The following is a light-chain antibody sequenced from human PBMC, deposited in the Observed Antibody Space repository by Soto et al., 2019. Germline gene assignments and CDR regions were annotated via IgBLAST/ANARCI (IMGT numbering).Light chain of an antibody. CDR1: QSVSSDY. Sequence: DIVLTQSPGTLSLSPGERATLSCRASQSVSSDYLAWYQQKPGRAPGLLIYATSSRATGIPDRFSGSGSGTDFTLTISRLEPEDFAVYFCQQYNTSPWTCGQGTTVEIK. J-gene: IGKJ1*01. CDR3: QQYNTSPWT. CDR2: ATS. V-gene: IGKV3-20*01.